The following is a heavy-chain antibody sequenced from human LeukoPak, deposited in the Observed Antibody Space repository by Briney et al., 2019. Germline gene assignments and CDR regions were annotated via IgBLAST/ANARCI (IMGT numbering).Heavy chain of an antibody. Sequence: PSETLSLTCTVSGGSISSGDYYWSWIRQPPGKGLEWIGYIYYSGSTYYNPSLKSRVTISVDTSKNQFSLKLSSVTAADTAVYYCARVASDSRSSIFDYWGQGTLVTVSS. CDR1: GGSISSGDYY. J-gene: IGHJ4*02. CDR3: ARVASDSRSSIFDY. D-gene: IGHD4-11*01. CDR2: IYYSGST. V-gene: IGHV4-30-4*01.